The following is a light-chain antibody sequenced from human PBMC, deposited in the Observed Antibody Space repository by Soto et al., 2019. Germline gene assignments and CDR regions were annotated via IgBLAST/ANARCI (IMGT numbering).Light chain of an antibody. CDR2: DAS. Sequence: AIQLTQSPSSLSALIGDRVTITCRASQGISRALAWYQQKPGTAPKLLIYDASSLESGVPSRFSGTGSGPDFTLNISSLQPEDFAAYYCQQYSNYPVTFGPGTKVDIK. V-gene: IGKV1D-13*01. CDR3: QQYSNYPVT. CDR1: QGISRA. J-gene: IGKJ3*01.